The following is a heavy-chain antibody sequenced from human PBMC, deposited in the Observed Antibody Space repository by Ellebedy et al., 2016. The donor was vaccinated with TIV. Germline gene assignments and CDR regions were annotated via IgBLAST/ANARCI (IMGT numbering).Heavy chain of an antibody. CDR2: IIPIFGTA. V-gene: IGHV1-69*06. Sequence: ASVKVSCKASGVTFSSYAISWVRQAPGQGLEWMGGIIPIFGTANYAQKFQGRVTITADKSTSTAYLELSSLRSDDTAVYYCARDRYSSSSSRANWFDPWGQGTLVTVSS. D-gene: IGHD6-6*01. J-gene: IGHJ5*02. CDR1: GVTFSSYA. CDR3: ARDRYSSSSSRANWFDP.